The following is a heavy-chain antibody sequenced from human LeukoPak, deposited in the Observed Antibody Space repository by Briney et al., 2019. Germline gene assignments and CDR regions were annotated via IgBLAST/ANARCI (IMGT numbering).Heavy chain of an antibody. V-gene: IGHV3-23*01. Sequence: GGSLRLSCAASGFTFSSYVMSWVRQAPGKGLEWVSGISGSGDSTYYADSVKGRFIISRDNSKNTLYLQMNSLRAEDTAVYYCAREMGLNIVATFGYWGQGTLVTVSS. CDR3: AREMGLNIVATFGY. CDR1: GFTFSSYV. CDR2: ISGSGDST. J-gene: IGHJ4*02. D-gene: IGHD5-12*01.